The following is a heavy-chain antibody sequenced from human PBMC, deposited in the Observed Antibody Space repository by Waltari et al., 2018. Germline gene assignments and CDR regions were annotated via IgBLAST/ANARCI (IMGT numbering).Heavy chain of an antibody. Sequence: QVHLVESGGGVVQPGGSLRLSCAASGFSFNNYAMHWVRQAPGKGLEWVAVVLHDGSYKFYADSVKGRFTISRDNSKNTLYFQMNSLRAEDTAMYYCAKDGSASRLVRYYLDHWGPGTLVTVSS. CDR3: AKDGSASRLVRYYLDH. CDR1: GFSFNNYA. CDR2: VLHDGSYK. V-gene: IGHV3-33*06. D-gene: IGHD2-8*02. J-gene: IGHJ4*02.